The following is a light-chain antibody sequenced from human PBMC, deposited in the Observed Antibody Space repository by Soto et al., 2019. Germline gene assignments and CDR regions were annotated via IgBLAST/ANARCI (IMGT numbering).Light chain of an antibody. CDR3: QHYGT. CDR1: QSISTS. Sequence: DIQMTQSPSSLSASVGDRVTITCRTSQSISTSLNWYQQKPGKAPKVLIYDASSRATGIPDRFSGSGSGTDFTLTVSRLEPEDFAVYFCQHYGTFGPGTKVDLK. J-gene: IGKJ3*01. CDR2: DAS. V-gene: IGKV1-39*01.